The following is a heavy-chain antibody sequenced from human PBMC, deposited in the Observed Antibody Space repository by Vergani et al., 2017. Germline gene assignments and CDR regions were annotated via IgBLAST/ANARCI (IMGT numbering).Heavy chain of an antibody. J-gene: IGHJ4*02. CDR1: GGSISSYY. D-gene: IGHD2-15*01. V-gene: IGHV4-59*01. CDR3: ARVCSGGSCYSRAADY. CDR2: IYYSGST. Sequence: QVQLQESGPGLVKPSETLSLTCTVSGGSISSYYWSWIRQPPGKGLEWIGYIYYSGSTNYSPSLKSRVTISVDTSKNQFSLKLSSVTAADTAVYYCARVCSGGSCYSRAADYWGQGTLVTVSS.